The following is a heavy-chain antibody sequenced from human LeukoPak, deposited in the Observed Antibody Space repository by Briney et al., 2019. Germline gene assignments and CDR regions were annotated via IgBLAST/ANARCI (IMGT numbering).Heavy chain of an antibody. CDR2: IIPIFGTA. D-gene: IGHD3-10*01. Sequence: SVKVSCKASGGSFSTYAISWVRQAPGQGLEWVGGIIPIFGTANYAQKFQGRVTITTDESTSTAYMELSSLRSEDTAVYYCARMYYYGSGSYYDNWFDPWGQGTLVTVSS. CDR1: GGSFSTYA. J-gene: IGHJ5*02. V-gene: IGHV1-69*05. CDR3: ARMYYYGSGSYYDNWFDP.